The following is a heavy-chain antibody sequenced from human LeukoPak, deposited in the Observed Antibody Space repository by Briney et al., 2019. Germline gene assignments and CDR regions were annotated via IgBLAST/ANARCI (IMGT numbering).Heavy chain of an antibody. V-gene: IGHV1-46*01. CDR3: AREVVAAPYLFDY. CDR1: GYTFTSNY. Sequence: ASVKVSCKAFGYTFTSNYMHWVRQAPGQGPEWMGVISPSGGSTTYAQKFQGRVTLTRDMSTSTDYLELSSLRSEDTAVYYCAREVVAAPYLFDYWGQGTLVTVSS. J-gene: IGHJ4*02. CDR2: ISPSGGST. D-gene: IGHD2-15*01.